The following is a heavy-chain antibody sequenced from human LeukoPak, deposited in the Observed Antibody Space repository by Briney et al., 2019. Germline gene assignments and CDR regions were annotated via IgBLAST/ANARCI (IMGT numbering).Heavy chain of an antibody. D-gene: IGHD3-3*01. CDR1: GFTFSSYG. V-gene: IGHV3-30*02. J-gene: IGHJ4*02. CDR3: AKDSLVPRFLEWLDYFDY. Sequence: GGSLRLSCAASGFTFSSYGMHWVRQAPGKGLEWVAFIRYDGSNKYYADSVKGRFTISRDNSKNTLYLQMNSLRAEDTAVYYCAKDSLVPRFLEWLDYFDYWGQGTLVTVSS. CDR2: IRYDGSNK.